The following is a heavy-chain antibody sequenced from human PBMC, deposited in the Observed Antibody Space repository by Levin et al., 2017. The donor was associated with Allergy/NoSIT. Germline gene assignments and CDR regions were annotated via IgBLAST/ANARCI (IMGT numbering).Heavy chain of an antibody. D-gene: IGHD3-3*01. Sequence: GGSLRLSCAASGFTFDDYAMHWVRQAPGKGLEWVSGISWNSGSIGYADSVKGRFTISRDNAKNSLYLQMNSLRAEDTALYYCAKDMKDFWSGSKSAFDYWGQGTLVTVSS. CDR3: AKDMKDFWSGSKSAFDY. CDR2: ISWNSGSI. J-gene: IGHJ4*02. CDR1: GFTFDDYA. V-gene: IGHV3-9*01.